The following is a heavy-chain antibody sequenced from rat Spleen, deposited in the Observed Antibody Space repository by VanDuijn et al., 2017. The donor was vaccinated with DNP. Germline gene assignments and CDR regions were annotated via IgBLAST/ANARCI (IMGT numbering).Heavy chain of an antibody. Sequence: EVQLQESGPDLVKPSQSLSLTCSVTGYSITSKYWAWIRKFPGNKMEWMGYISYSGSTGYNPSLKSRISITRDTSKNQFFLQLNSVTTEDTATYYCARGGYYYDGTYPFAYWGQGTLVTVSS. CDR3: ARGGYYYDGTYPFAY. CDR1: GYSITSKY. CDR2: ISYSGST. V-gene: IGHV3-1*01. D-gene: IGHD1-12*02. J-gene: IGHJ3*01.